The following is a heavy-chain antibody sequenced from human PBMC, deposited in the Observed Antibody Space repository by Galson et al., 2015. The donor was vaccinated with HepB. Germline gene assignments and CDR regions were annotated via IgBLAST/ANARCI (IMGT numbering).Heavy chain of an antibody. D-gene: IGHD2-2*01. J-gene: IGHJ6*02. CDR1: GYTFTSYA. CDR3: ARVGNIVVPAAINSGRDYYYGMDV. CDR2: INTNTGNP. V-gene: IGHV7-4-1*02. Sequence: SVKVSCKASGYTFTSYAMNWVRQAPGQGLEWMGWINTNTGNPTYAQGFTGRFVFSLDTSVSTAYLQISSLKAEDIAVYYCARVGNIVVPAAINSGRDYYYGMDVWGQGTTVTVSS.